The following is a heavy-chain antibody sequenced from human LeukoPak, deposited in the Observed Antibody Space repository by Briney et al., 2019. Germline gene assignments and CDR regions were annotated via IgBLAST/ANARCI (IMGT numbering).Heavy chain of an antibody. J-gene: IGHJ4*02. D-gene: IGHD4-17*01. V-gene: IGHV1-69*13. Sequence: SVKVSCKASGGTFSSYAISWVRQAPGQGLEWMGGIIPIFGTANYARKFQGRVTITADESTSTAYMELSSLRSEDTAVYYCASPTSNDYGDYGVFDYWGQATLVTVSS. CDR2: IIPIFGTA. CDR3: ASPTSNDYGDYGVFDY. CDR1: GGTFSSYA.